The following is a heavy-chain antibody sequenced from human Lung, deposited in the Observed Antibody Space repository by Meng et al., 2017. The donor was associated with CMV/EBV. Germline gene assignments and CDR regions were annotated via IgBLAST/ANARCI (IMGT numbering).Heavy chain of an antibody. V-gene: IGHV3-66*02. CDR3: ARDMYWSQSYHGVDV. J-gene: IGHJ6*02. Sequence: GEXXKISCAASGFTVSSEYLTWVRQAPGKGLEWVSVIHSGGSTYYADSVKGRFTISRDNSKNTLYLQMNSLRTEDTAVYYCARDMYWSQSYHGVDVWGHGTTVTVSS. D-gene: IGHD3-3*01. CDR1: GFTVSSEY. CDR2: IHSGGST.